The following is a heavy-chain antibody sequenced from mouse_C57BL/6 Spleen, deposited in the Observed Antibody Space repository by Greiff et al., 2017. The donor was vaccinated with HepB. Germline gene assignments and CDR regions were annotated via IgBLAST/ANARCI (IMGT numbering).Heavy chain of an antibody. D-gene: IGHD1-1*01. CDR1: GYTFTSYW. CDR3: ARGRLRSSYYYAMDY. Sequence: QVHVKQPGAELVMPGASVKLSCKASGYTFTSYWMHWVKQRPGQGLEWIGEIDPSDSYTNYNQKFKGKSTLTVDKSSSTAYMQLSSLTSEDSAVYYCARGRLRSSYYYAMDYWGQGTSVTVAS. V-gene: IGHV1-69*01. CDR2: IDPSDSYT. J-gene: IGHJ4*01.